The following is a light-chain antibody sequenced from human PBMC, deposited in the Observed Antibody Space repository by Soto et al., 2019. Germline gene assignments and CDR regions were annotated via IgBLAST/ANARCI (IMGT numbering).Light chain of an antibody. CDR1: QSVSSSY. V-gene: IGKV3-20*01. J-gene: IGKJ2*01. CDR2: GTS. CDR3: QQYGTSLPYT. Sequence: EIVLTQSPGTLSLSPGERATLSCRTSQSVSSSYLAWYQQKPGQAPRLLVLGTSSRDTGIPDRFSGSGSGTDFTLTISRLEPEDFAVYYCQQYGTSLPYTFGQGTKVEIK.